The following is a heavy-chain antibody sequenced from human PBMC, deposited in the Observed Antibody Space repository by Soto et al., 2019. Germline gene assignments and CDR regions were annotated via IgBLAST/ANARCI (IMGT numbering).Heavy chain of an antibody. CDR3: AKDWCSSTSCYESLFSGMDV. V-gene: IGHV3-30*18. CDR2: ILYDGSDK. J-gene: IGHJ6*02. Sequence: QVQLVESGGGVVQPGRSLRLSCAASGFTFSSYGMHWVRQAPGKGVEWVAVILYDGSDKYYADSVKGRFTISRDNSKNTLYLQMSSLRAEDTAVYYCAKDWCSSTSCYESLFSGMDVWGQGTTVTVSS. D-gene: IGHD2-2*01. CDR1: GFTFSSYG.